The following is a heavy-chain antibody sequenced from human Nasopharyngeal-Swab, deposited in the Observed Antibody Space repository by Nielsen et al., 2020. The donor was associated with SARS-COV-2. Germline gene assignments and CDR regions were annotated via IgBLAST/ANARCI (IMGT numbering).Heavy chain of an antibody. J-gene: IGHJ4*02. CDR3: AKNTTMGAFDC. CDR2: IYSGGST. Sequence: WIRQPPGKGLEWVSVIYSGGSTYYADSVKGRFTISRDNSKNTLYLQMNSLRAEDTAVYYCAKNTTMGAFDCWGQGTLVTVSS. D-gene: IGHD5-18*01. V-gene: IGHV3-53*01.